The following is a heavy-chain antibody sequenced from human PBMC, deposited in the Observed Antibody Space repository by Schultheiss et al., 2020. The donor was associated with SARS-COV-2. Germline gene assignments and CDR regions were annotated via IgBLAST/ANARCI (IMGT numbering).Heavy chain of an antibody. CDR3: ARHADGHNHFDY. J-gene: IGHJ4*02. Sequence: GSLRLSCTASGFTFSNAWMSWVRQAPGKGLEWIGEVNHARDTNYNPSLQSRVTISVDTSKNQFSLNLSSVTAADTAVYYCARHADGHNHFDYWGQGALVTVSS. D-gene: IGHD5-24*01. CDR1: GFTFSNAW. V-gene: IGHV4-34*01. CDR2: VNHARDT.